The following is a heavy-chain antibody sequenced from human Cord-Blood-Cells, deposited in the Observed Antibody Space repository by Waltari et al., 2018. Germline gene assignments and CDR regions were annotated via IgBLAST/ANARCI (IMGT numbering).Heavy chain of an antibody. CDR2: IYYSGST. CDR1: GGSISSYY. Sequence: QVQLQESGPGLVKPSETLSLTCTVYGGSISSYYWSWIRQPPGKGLEWIGYIYYSGSTNYNPSLKSRVTISVDTSKNQFSLKLSSVTAADTAVYYCARAVGFLEWLLYFDYWGQGTLVTVSS. J-gene: IGHJ4*02. D-gene: IGHD3-3*01. V-gene: IGHV4-59*01. CDR3: ARAVGFLEWLLYFDY.